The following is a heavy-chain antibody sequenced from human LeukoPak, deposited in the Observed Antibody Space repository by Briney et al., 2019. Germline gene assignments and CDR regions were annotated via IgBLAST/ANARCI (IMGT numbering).Heavy chain of an antibody. Sequence: GGSLRLSCAASGFTFSTFAMIWVRQPPGKGLEWVSSIFPSGGEIHYADSVRGRFTIPRDNSKSTLSLQMNSLRAEDTAIYYCATYRQVLLPFESWGQGTLVTVSS. CDR1: GFTFSTFA. V-gene: IGHV3-23*01. D-gene: IGHD2-8*02. CDR3: ATYRQVLLPFES. J-gene: IGHJ4*02. CDR2: IFPSGGEI.